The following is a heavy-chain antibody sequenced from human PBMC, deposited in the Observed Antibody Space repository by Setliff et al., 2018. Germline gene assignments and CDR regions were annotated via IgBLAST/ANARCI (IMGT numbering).Heavy chain of an antibody. D-gene: IGHD3-22*01. J-gene: IGHJ4*02. CDR2: INPGGGST. CDR1: GYTFINYD. V-gene: IGHV1-46*01. Sequence: GASVKVSCKASGYTFINYDMHWVRQAPGQGLEWMGMINPGGGSTTYAQKFQGRVTRTRDTSTSTVYMELSSLRTEDTAVYYCARGYYDSYARYYVVGDYWGQGTPVTSPQ. CDR3: ARGYYDSYARYYVVGDY.